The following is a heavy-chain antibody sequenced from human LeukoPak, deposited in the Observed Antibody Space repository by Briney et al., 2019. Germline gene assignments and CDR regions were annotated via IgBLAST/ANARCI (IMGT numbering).Heavy chain of an antibody. CDR1: GFTFSSYS. J-gene: IGHJ4*02. CDR3: ARVRGDLFDY. D-gene: IGHD2-21*02. CDR2: ISSSSSYI. V-gene: IGHV3-21*04. Sequence: PGGSLRLSCAASGFTFSSYSMSWVRQAPGKGLEWVSSISSSSSYIYYADSVKGRFTISRDNAKNSLYLQMNRLRAEDTAVYYCARVRGDLFDYWGEGTLVTVSS.